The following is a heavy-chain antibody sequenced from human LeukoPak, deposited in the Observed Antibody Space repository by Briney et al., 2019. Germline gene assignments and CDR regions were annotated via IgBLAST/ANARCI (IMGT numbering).Heavy chain of an antibody. V-gene: IGHV4-59*01. D-gene: IGHD3-16*01. CDR1: GGSISSYY. Sequence: SETLSLTCTVSGGSISSYYWSWIRQPPGRGLEWIGYIYYSGSTNYNPSLKSRVTISVDTSKNQFSLKLSSVTAADTAVYYCAREGAWAFDPWGQGTLVTVSS. CDR3: AREGAWAFDP. J-gene: IGHJ5*02. CDR2: IYYSGST.